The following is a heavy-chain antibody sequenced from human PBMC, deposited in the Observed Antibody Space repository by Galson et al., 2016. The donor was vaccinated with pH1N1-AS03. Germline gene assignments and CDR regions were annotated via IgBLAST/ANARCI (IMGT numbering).Heavy chain of an antibody. CDR3: PRESPLNYYLDL. CDR1: GFTFSSHC. V-gene: IGHV3-33*01. CDR2: IWHDGSEK. Sequence: SLRLSCAASGFTFSSHCMHWVRLTPRKGLEWVAVIWHDGSEKYYADSVKGRFTISRDNSKNTLYLQMNSLRAEDTAVYYCPRESPLNYYLDLWGRGTLVTVSS. D-gene: IGHD1-7*01. J-gene: IGHJ2*01.